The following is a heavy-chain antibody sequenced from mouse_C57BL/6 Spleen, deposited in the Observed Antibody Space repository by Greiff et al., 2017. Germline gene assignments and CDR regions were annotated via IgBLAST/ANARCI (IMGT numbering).Heavy chain of an antibody. Sequence: VQLQQSGAELVRPGASVTLSCKASGYTFTDYEMHWVKQTPVHGLEWIGAIDPETGGTAYNQKFKGKAILTAVKSSSTAYMELRSLTSEDSAVYYGTSEGGSLGYWGQGTTLTVSS. CDR2: IDPETGGT. J-gene: IGHJ2*01. D-gene: IGHD1-1*01. CDR3: TSEGGSLGY. V-gene: IGHV1-15*01. CDR1: GYTFTDYE.